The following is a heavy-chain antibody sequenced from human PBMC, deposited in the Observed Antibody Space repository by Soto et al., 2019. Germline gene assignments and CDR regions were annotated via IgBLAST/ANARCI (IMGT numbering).Heavy chain of an antibody. CDR1: GGTFSSYA. D-gene: IGHD3-3*01. CDR3: ARVLGNDFWSGYYYYGMDV. Sequence: SVKVSCKASGGTFSSYANSWVRQAPAQGLEWMGGIIPIFGTAKYAQKFQGRVTITADESTSTAYMALSSLRSEDTAVYYCARVLGNDFWSGYYYYGMDVWGQGTTVTVSS. CDR2: IIPIFGTA. J-gene: IGHJ6*02. V-gene: IGHV1-69*13.